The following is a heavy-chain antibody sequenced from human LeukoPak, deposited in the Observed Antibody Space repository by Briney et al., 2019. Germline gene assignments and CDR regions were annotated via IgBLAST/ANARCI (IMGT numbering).Heavy chain of an antibody. CDR1: GYSISSGYY. CDR3: ARALGYSYGNDY. J-gene: IGHJ4*02. Sequence: SETLSPTCTVSGYSISSGYYWGWIRQPPGKGLEWIGSIYHSGSTHYNPSLRSRVTISVDMSKNQFSLKLNSMTAADTAVYYCARALGYSYGNDYWGQGTLVTVSS. CDR2: IYHSGST. D-gene: IGHD5-18*01. V-gene: IGHV4-38-2*02.